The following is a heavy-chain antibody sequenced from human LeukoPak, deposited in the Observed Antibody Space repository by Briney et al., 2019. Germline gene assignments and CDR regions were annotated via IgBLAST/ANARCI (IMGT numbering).Heavy chain of an antibody. CDR1: EFTFSSYA. D-gene: IGHD3-10*01. CDR3: VKVMARGVIIVSAAFDI. V-gene: IGHV3-64D*06. J-gene: IGHJ3*02. Sequence: PGGSLRLSCSASEFTFSSYAMHWVRQAPGKGLEYVSSISINGGSTYYADSVKGRFTISRDNSKNTLYLQMSSLRADDTAVYHCVKVMARGVIIVSAAFDIWGQGTMVTVSS. CDR2: ISINGGST.